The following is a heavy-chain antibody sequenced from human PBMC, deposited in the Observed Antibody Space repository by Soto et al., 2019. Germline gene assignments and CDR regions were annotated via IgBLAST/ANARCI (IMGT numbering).Heavy chain of an antibody. V-gene: IGHV4-31*03. Sequence: SLTCTVSGGSISSGGYYWSWIRQHPGKGLEWIGYIYYSGSTYYNPSLKSRVTISVDTSKNQFSLKLSSVTAADTAVYYCARFYGDYGYYCDYLGQGTLVTVSS. CDR2: IYYSGST. CDR3: ARFYGDYGYYCDY. CDR1: GGSISSGGYY. J-gene: IGHJ4*02. D-gene: IGHD4-17*01.